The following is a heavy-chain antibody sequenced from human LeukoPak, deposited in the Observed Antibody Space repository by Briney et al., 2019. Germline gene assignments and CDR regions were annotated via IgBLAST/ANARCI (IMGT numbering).Heavy chain of an antibody. V-gene: IGHV3-23*01. CDR3: AKGPHRDY. Sequence: GGSLRLSCTPAGFSLSYYALTWVRQAPGKGLEWVSSLNGRGDSPYYADSVKGRFTISRDNSKNTLYLQMHSLRVEDTAVYYCAKGPHRDYWGQGTLLTVSS. CDR1: GFSLSYYA. CDR2: LNGRGDSP. J-gene: IGHJ4*02.